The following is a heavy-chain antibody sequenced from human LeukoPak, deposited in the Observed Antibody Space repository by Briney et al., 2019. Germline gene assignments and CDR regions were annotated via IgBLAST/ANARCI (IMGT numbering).Heavy chain of an antibody. D-gene: IGHD2-2*01. CDR3: ARVPLRDIVVVPAAMPRYSSSWYLDY. CDR1: GYTLTSYG. CDR2: ISAYNGNT. Sequence: GASVKVSCKASGYTLTSYGISWVRQAPGQGLEWMGWISAYNGNTNYAQKLQGRVTMTTDTSTSTAYMELRSLRSDDTAVYYCARVPLRDIVVVPAAMPRYSSSWYLDYWGQGTLVTVSS. J-gene: IGHJ4*02. V-gene: IGHV1-18*01.